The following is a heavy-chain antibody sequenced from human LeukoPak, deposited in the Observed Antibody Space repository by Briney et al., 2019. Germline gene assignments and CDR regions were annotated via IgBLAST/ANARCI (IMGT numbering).Heavy chain of an antibody. D-gene: IGHD2-15*01. CDR2: INPSRGST. CDR1: GYTLTSYN. J-gene: IGHJ6*02. Sequence: ASVKVTCKASGYTLTSYNMHWVRPPPGQELEWMGLINPSRGSTRYAQKFQGRVTMTRDTSTSTVYMELSSLRSEDTAVYYCARDPGYCSGGSCPGYYYCYCGMDVWGQGTTVTVS. V-gene: IGHV1-46*01. CDR3: ARDPGYCSGGSCPGYYYCYCGMDV.